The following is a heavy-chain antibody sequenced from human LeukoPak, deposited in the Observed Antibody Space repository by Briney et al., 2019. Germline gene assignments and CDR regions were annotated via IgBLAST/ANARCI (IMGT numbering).Heavy chain of an antibody. CDR2: ISSSGST. D-gene: IGHD5-18*01. CDR3: ARGGYNYGYIY. V-gene: IGHV4-61*02. CDR1: GDSISSGDYY. J-gene: IGHJ4*02. Sequence: PSQTLSLTCTVSGDSISSGDYYWSWIRQPAGTGLEWIGRISSSGSTNYNPSLKSRVTISLDTSKNQFSLKLNSMTAADTAVYYCARGGYNYGYIYWGQGTLVTVSS.